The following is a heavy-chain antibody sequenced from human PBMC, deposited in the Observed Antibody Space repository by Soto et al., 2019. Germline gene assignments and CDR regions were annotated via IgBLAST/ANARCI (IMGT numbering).Heavy chain of an antibody. CDR2: IYYSGST. D-gene: IGHD6-6*01. V-gene: IGHV4-30-4*01. CDR1: GGPITSGVYS. CDR3: ARGDFLAALHGMDV. Sequence: QVQLQESGPERVKPSKTLPLTSPFSGGPITSGVYSGSWFRQPPGKGLEWIGYIYYSGSTYYNPSLKSRVTISVDTSKNQFSLKLSSVTAADTAVYYCARGDFLAALHGMDVWGQGTTVTVSS. J-gene: IGHJ6*02.